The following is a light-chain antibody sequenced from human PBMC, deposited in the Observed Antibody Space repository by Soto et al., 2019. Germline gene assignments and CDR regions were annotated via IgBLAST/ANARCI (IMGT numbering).Light chain of an antibody. CDR3: QQYNDGPLVT. Sequence: EIVMTQSPATLSVSPGERATLSCRASQSVSGYLAWYQHKPGQAPRLLIYGASTRATGIPARFSGSGSGTEFTLPISSLQSEDFAVYYCQQYNDGPLVTFGGGTKVEIK. CDR2: GAS. CDR1: QSVSGY. J-gene: IGKJ4*01. V-gene: IGKV3-15*01.